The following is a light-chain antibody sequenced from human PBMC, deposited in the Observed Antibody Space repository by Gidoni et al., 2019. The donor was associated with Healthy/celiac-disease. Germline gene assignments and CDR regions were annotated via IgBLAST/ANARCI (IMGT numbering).Light chain of an antibody. CDR2: GAS. CDR1: QSVSSN. J-gene: IGKJ1*01. CDR3: QQYNNWPET. Sequence: EIVMTQSPATLSVSPGERATLSCRASQSVSSNLAWYQQKPGQAHRLLIYGASTRATGIPARFSGSGSGTEFTLTLSSLQSEDFAVYYCQQYNNWPETFGQXTKVEIK. V-gene: IGKV3-15*01.